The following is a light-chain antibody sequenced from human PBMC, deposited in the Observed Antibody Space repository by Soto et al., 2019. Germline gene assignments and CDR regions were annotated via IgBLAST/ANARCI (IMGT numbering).Light chain of an antibody. Sequence: DIQMTQSPSTLSASVGDRVTITCRASQSISSWLPWYQQKPGKAPKLLIYDASSLESGVPSRFSGSGSGTEFTLTISSLQPDDFATYCCKQYNSYSITFGQGTRLEIK. CDR3: KQYNSYSIT. V-gene: IGKV1-5*01. CDR1: QSISSW. CDR2: DAS. J-gene: IGKJ5*01.